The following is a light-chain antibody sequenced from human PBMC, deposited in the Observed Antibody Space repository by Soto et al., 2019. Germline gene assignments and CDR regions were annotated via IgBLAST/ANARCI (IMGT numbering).Light chain of an antibody. CDR2: STN. J-gene: IGLJ3*02. CDR1: SGSVSTTYY. Sequence: QTVVTQEPSFSVSPGGTVTLTCGLSSGSVSTTYYPSWYQQTPGQAPRTLISSTNTRSSGVPDRFSGSILGNKAALSITGAQADDESAYYCVLYMGSGIWVFGGGTKVTVL. V-gene: IGLV8-61*01. CDR3: VLYMGSGIWV.